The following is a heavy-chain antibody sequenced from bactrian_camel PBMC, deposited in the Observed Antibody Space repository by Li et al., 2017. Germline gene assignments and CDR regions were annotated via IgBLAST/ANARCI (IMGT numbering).Heavy chain of an antibody. CDR3: AKELYEFDY. CDR2: IRRSGGET. V-gene: IGHV3S55*01. J-gene: IGHJ4*01. CDR1: GHSRGSNC. Sequence: HVQLVESGGGSVQTGGSLRLSCVVSGHSRGSNCVGWYRLPPGRAPAEREGIAAIRRSGGETWYASSVKGRFTISRDNAKKTLYLQLNSLKTEDTATYYCAKELYEFDYWGQGTQVTVS.